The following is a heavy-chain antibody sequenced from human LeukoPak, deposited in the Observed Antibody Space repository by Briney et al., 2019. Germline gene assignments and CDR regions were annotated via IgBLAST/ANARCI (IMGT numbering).Heavy chain of an antibody. CDR1: GFTFDDYA. D-gene: IGHD3-10*01. J-gene: IGHJ4*02. V-gene: IGHV3-9*01. Sequence: PGRSLRLSCAASGFTFDDYAMHWVRQAPGKGLEWVSGISWNSGSIGYADSVKGRFTISRDNAKNSLYLQVNSLRAEDTALYYCAKDRSYYGSGSAIFDYWGQGTLVTVSS. CDR3: AKDRSYYGSGSAIFDY. CDR2: ISWNSGSI.